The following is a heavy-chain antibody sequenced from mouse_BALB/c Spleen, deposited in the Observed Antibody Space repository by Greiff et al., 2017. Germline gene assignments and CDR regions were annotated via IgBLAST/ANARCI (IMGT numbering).Heavy chain of an antibody. D-gene: IGHD1-1*01. Sequence: EVKLMESGPSLVKPSQTLSLTCSVTGDSITSGYWNWIRKFPGNKLEYMGYISYSGSTYYNPSLKSRISITRDTSKNQYYLQLNSVTTEDTATYYCARSMHYYGSSPWYFDVWGAGTTVTVSS. V-gene: IGHV3-8*02. CDR2: ISYSGST. CDR3: ARSMHYYGSSPWYFDV. J-gene: IGHJ1*01. CDR1: GDSITSGY.